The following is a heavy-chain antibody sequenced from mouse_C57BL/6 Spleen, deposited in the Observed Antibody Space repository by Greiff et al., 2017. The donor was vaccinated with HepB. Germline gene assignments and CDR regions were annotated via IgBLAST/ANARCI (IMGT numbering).Heavy chain of an antibody. V-gene: IGHV1-82*01. Sequence: QVQLQQSGPELVKPGASVKISCKASGYAFSSSWMNWVKQRPGKGLEWIGRIYPGDGDTNYNGKFKGKATLTADKSSSTAYMQLSSLTSEDSAVYFCARGLRRPYYYAMDYWGQGTSVTVSS. J-gene: IGHJ4*01. CDR2: IYPGDGDT. CDR1: GYAFSSSW. CDR3: ARGLRRPYYYAMDY. D-gene: IGHD2-2*01.